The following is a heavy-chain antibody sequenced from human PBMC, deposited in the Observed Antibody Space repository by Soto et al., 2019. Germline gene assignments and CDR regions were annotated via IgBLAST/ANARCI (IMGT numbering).Heavy chain of an antibody. CDR3: ARDDHTYGVY. Sequence: GESLKISCAASGFSFRDYFMSWLRQAPGKGLEWVSYIGPYGNSIYYADSVKGRFTISRDDATKSLHLHINSLRTDDTAVYYCARDDHTYGVYWGQGTPVTVPQ. J-gene: IGHJ4*02. CDR1: GFSFRDYF. CDR2: IGPYGNSI. D-gene: IGHD2-21*01. V-gene: IGHV3-11*01.